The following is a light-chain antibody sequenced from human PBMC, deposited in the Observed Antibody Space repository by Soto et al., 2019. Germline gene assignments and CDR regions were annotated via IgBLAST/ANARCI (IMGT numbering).Light chain of an antibody. Sequence: QSALTQPASVSGSPGHSITISCTGTSSDVGGYNYVSWFQQHPGKAPILMIYDVSNRPSGVSNRFSGSKSGNTASLTISGLQAEDEADYYCSSYTSSSTLGFGGGTKLTGL. CDR3: SSYTSSSTLG. V-gene: IGLV2-14*01. CDR1: SSDVGGYNY. J-gene: IGLJ3*02. CDR2: DVS.